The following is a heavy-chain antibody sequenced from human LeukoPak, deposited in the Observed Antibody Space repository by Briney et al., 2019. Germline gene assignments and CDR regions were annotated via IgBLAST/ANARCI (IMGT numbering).Heavy chain of an antibody. D-gene: IGHD3-22*01. Sequence: PSETLSLTCTVSGGSISSSSYYWGWIRQPPGKGLEWIGSIYYSGSTYYNPSLKSRVTISVDTSKNQFSLKLSSVTAADTAVYYCAREGYYYDSSGYYPIWGQGTLVTVSS. CDR1: GGSISSSSYY. V-gene: IGHV4-39*07. J-gene: IGHJ4*02. CDR3: AREGYYYDSSGYYPI. CDR2: IYYSGST.